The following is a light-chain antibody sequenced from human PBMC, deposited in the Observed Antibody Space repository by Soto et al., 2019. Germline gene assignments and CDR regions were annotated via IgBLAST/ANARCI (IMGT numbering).Light chain of an antibody. CDR2: GAS. V-gene: IGKV3-20*01. CDR1: QSVSGSY. J-gene: IGKJ3*01. CDR3: QQYGRSPFT. Sequence: EIVLTQSPGTLSLSPGERAALSCRASQSVSGSYVAWYQQKPGQAPRLLIYGASNRATGIPDRFSGSGSGTDFTLTITRLEPEDFAVYSCQQYGRSPFTFGPGTKGDIK.